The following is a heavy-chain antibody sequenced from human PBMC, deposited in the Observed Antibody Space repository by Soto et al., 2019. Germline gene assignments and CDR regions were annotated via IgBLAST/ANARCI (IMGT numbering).Heavy chain of an antibody. D-gene: IGHD3-9*01. CDR1: GYTFTSYG. J-gene: IGHJ6*03. CDR2: ISAYNGNT. Sequence: GASVKVSCKASGYTFTSYGISWVRRAPGQGLEWMGWISAYNGNTNYAQKLQGRVTMTTDTSTSTAYMELRSLRSDDTAVYYCARSAPNYDILTGYYNGPYYYYMDVWGKGTTVTVSS. CDR3: ARSAPNYDILTGYYNGPYYYYMDV. V-gene: IGHV1-18*01.